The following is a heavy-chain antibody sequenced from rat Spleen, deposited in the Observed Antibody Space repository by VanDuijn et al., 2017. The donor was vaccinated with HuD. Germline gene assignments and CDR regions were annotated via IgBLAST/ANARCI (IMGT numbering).Heavy chain of an antibody. CDR3: ARRGAAISTLYWYFDF. D-gene: IGHD1-2*01. J-gene: IGHJ1*01. CDR2: ISYDGSTT. CDR1: GFTFSNYG. Sequence: EVQLVESGGGLVQPGRSLKLSCAASGFTFSNYGMAWVCQAPTKGLEWVATISYDGSTTYYRDSVKGRFTVSRDNAKSTLYLQMDSLRSEDTATYYCARRGAAISTLYWYFDFWGPGTMVTVSS. V-gene: IGHV5-29*01.